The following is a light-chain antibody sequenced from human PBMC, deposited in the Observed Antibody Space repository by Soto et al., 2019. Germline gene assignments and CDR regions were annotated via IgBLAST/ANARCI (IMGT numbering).Light chain of an antibody. CDR3: SSYRTTSPCV. CDR2: EVN. J-gene: IGLJ1*01. V-gene: IGLV2-14*01. CDR1: SSDIGAYDY. Sequence: QSALTQPASLSGSPGQSITISCTGTSSDIGAYDYVSWFQQHPGKAPKLMISEVNNRPSGVSNRFSGSKSGNTAYLTISGLQVEDEAEYYCSSYRTTSPCVFGTGTKVTVL.